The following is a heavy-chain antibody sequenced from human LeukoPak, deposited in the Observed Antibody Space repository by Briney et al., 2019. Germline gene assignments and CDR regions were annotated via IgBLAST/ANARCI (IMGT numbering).Heavy chain of an antibody. Sequence: GGSLRFSCAASGFSFSKAWMSWVRQTPGKGLALVGCIMSKADRGATSYAAAVEGRFTISRDDSKNTLYLQMNSLRVEDTAVYYCTSTTANMGGWGKGTLVTVSS. CDR2: IMSKADRGAT. CDR3: TSTTANMGG. V-gene: IGHV3-15*01. CDR1: GFSFSKAW. J-gene: IGHJ4*02. D-gene: IGHD2-2*01.